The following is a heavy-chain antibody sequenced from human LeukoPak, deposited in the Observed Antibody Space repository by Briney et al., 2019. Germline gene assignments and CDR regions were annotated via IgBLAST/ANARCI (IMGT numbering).Heavy chain of an antibody. CDR3: ARVTMVRGATGPTFDY. CDR2: INHSGST. J-gene: IGHJ4*02. D-gene: IGHD3-10*01. Sequence: SESLSLTWAVDGGSFSGYYWSWISQPPGKWLELIGEINHSGSTNYTPSLKSRVTISVDTSKNQFSLKLSSVTAAHTAVYYCARVTMVRGATGPTFDYWGQGTLVTVCS. CDR1: GGSFSGYY. V-gene: IGHV4-34*01.